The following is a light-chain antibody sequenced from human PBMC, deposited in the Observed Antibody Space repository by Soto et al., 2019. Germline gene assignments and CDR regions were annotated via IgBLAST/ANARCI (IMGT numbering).Light chain of an antibody. V-gene: IGKV3-15*01. Sequence: EIVMTQSPATLSVSPGERATLSSRASQSVSINLAWYQQKPGQAPRLLIYGASTRATGIPARFSGSGSGTEFTLTISSLQSEDFAVYYCQQYNNRPPWTFGQGTKVEIK. CDR3: QQYNNRPPWT. CDR2: GAS. J-gene: IGKJ1*01. CDR1: QSVSIN.